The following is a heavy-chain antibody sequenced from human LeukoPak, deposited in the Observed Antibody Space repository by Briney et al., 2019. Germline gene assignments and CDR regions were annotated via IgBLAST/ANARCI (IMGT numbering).Heavy chain of an antibody. V-gene: IGHV3-23*01. CDR3: AKSPEYSSSSFDY. D-gene: IGHD6-6*01. CDR2: ISGSGGST. J-gene: IGHJ4*02. Sequence: PGGSLRLSCAASGSTFSSYAMSWVRQAPGKGLEWVSAISGSGGSTYYADSVKGRFTISRDNSKNTLYLQMNSLRAEDTAVYYCAKSPEYSSSSFDYWGQGTLVTVSS. CDR1: GSTFSSYA.